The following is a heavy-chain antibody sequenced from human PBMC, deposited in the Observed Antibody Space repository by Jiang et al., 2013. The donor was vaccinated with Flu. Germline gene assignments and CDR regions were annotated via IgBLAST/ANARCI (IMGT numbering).Heavy chain of an antibody. V-gene: IGHV4-39*01. CDR2: IYYSGST. CDR1: GGSISSSSYY. D-gene: IGHD3-22*01. Sequence: LLKPSETLSLTCTVSGGSISSSSYYWGWIRQPPGKGLEWIGSIYYSGSTYYNPSLKSRVTISVDTSKNQFSLKLSSVTAADTAVYYCVGSYYDSSGYYYVNYFDYWGQGTLVTVSS. J-gene: IGHJ4*02. CDR3: VGSYYDSSGYYYVNYFDY.